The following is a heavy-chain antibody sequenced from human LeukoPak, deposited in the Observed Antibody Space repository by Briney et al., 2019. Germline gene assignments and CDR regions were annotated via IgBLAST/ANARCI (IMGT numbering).Heavy chain of an antibody. V-gene: IGHV3-30*03. J-gene: IGHJ4*02. Sequence: GRSLRLSCAASGFTFSSYGMHWVRQAPGKGQEWVAVISYDGSNKYYADSVKGRFTISRDNSKNTLYLQMNSLRAEDTAVYYCATGEYYFDYWGQGTLVTVSS. CDR1: GFTFSSYG. CDR3: ATGEYYFDY. CDR2: ISYDGSNK. D-gene: IGHD3-10*01.